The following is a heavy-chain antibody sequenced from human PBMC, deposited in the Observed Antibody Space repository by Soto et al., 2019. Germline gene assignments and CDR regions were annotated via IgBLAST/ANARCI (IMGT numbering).Heavy chain of an antibody. J-gene: IGHJ4*02. CDR1: GFTFSNFA. V-gene: IGHV3-23*01. D-gene: IGHD6-19*01. CDR3: AKDRKSGSGWYWDY. Sequence: GGSLRLSCAASGFTFSNFAMSWVRQAPGKGLEWVSAISGSGISTYDADSVKGRFSISRDNSKNTLYLQMNSLRAEDTAVYYCAKDRKSGSGWYWDYWGQGTLVTVSS. CDR2: ISGSGIST.